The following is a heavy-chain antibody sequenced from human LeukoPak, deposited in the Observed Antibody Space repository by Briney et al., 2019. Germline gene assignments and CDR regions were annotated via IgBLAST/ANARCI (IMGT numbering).Heavy chain of an antibody. CDR2: VSSSGFTT. CDR3: ARASWVSSTDAVR. CDR1: GFTFSTHA. D-gene: IGHD3-16*01. V-gene: IGHV3-23*01. Sequence: PGGSLRLSCAASGFTFSTHAMSWVRQAPGKGLEWVSTVSSSGFTTYYADSVKGRFTLSSDSSRNTVYFQLNNLRVEDTAIYYCARASWVSSTDAVRWGQGTLVTVSS. J-gene: IGHJ4*02.